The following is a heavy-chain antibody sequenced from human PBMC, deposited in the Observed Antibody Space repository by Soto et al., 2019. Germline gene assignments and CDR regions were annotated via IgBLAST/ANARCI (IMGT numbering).Heavy chain of an antibody. CDR3: ARDIEYCGGDCYGYYYYGMDV. V-gene: IGHV1-46*01. CDR1: GYTFTIYY. J-gene: IGHJ6*02. CDR2: INPSGGST. Sequence: GASVKVSCKASGYTFTIYYMHWVRQAPGQGLEWMGIINPSGGSTSYAQKFQGKVTMTRDTSTSTVYMELSSLRSEDTAVYYCARDIEYCGGDCYGYYYYGMDVWGQGTTVTVPS. D-gene: IGHD2-21*02.